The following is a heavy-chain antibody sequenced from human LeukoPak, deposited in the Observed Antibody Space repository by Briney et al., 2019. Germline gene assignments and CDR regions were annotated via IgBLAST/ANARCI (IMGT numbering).Heavy chain of an antibody. V-gene: IGHV4-34*01. CDR3: ARGGGGYSGYGSDFDY. Sequence: PSETLSLTCAVYGVSFSGYYWSWIRQPPGKGLEWIGEINHSGSTNCNPSLKSRVTISVETSKNQFSLKLSSVTAADTAVYYCARGGGGYSGYGSDFDYWGQGTLVTVSS. CDR2: INHSGST. J-gene: IGHJ4*02. CDR1: GVSFSGYY. D-gene: IGHD5-12*01.